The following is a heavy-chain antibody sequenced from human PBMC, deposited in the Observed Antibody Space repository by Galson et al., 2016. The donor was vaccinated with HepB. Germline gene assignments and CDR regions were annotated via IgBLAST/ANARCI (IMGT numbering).Heavy chain of an antibody. Sequence: TLSLTCTVSGDSISSDHHYWNWIRQPPGKGLEWIGYIFHSGSTYYNPSLKRRVTMSIETSKNQFSLNLSSVSSADTAWYYCARVSSGSKQSGDYQLRFDSWGQGTRVTVSS. CDR2: IFHSGST. V-gene: IGHV4-30-4*08. CDR1: GDSISSDHHY. D-gene: IGHD3-10*02. J-gene: IGHJ4*02. CDR3: ARVSSGSKQSGDYQLRFDS.